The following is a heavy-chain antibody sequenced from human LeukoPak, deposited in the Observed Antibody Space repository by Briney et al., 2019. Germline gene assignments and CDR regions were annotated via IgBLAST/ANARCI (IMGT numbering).Heavy chain of an antibody. CDR1: GFTFSGYA. CDR2: ISYDGSNK. J-gene: IGHJ4*02. CDR3: STELSSVPIKFN. Sequence: GRSLRLSCAASGFTFSGYAMHWVRQAPGKGLEWVAVISYDGSNKYYADSVKGRFTISRDNSKNTLYLQMNSLQTEDTAVYYCSTELSSVPIKFNWGQGTLVTVSS. V-gene: IGHV3-30-3*01. D-gene: IGHD6-6*01.